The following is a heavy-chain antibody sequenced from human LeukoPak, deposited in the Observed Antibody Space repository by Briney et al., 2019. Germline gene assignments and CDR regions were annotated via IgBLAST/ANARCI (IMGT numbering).Heavy chain of an antibody. D-gene: IGHD6-19*01. CDR3: ARGRITPYSSGWYGGRWFDP. J-gene: IGHJ5*02. CDR2: INHSGST. V-gene: IGHV4-34*01. Sequence: SETLSPTCAVYGGSFSGYYWSWIRQPPGKGLEWIGEINHSGSTNYNPSLKSRVTISVDTSKNQFSLKLSSVTAADTAVYYCARGRITPYSSGWYGGRWFDPWGQGTLVTVSS. CDR1: GGSFSGYY.